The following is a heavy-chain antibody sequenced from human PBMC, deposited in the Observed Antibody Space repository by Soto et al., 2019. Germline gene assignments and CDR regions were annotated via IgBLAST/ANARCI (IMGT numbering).Heavy chain of an antibody. V-gene: IGHV1-18*04. J-gene: IGHJ3*01. CDR1: TFTSSG. D-gene: IGHD3-3*01. CDR3: AREGILGLFDAYDL. CDR2: ISTHNGNT. Sequence: ASVKVSCKASTFTSSGISWVRQAPGQGLEWMGWISTHNGNTIYAQKFQGRVILTMDKITTTVYMELRRLRSDDTAVYFCAREGILGLFDAYDLWGQGTRVTVS.